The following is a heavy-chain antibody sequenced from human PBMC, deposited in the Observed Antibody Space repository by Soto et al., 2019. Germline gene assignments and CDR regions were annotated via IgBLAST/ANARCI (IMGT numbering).Heavy chain of an antibody. J-gene: IGHJ2*01. CDR2: ISYDGSNK. CDR3: AKSAYSEWYFDV. CDR1: GFTFSNYG. V-gene: IGHV3-30*18. D-gene: IGHD2-15*01. Sequence: QAQLVESGGGMVQPGRSLRLSCAASGFTFSNYGIHWVRQASGKGLEWVAVISYDGSNKLYADSVKGRFTISRDNSKNTVYLQMNSLRAEDTAMYYCAKSAYSEWYFDVWGRGTLLTVSS.